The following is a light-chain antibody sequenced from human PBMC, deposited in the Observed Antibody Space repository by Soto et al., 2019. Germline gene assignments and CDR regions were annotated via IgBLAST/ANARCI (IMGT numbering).Light chain of an antibody. J-gene: IGLJ1*01. CDR1: SSNIGANI. Sequence: QSVLTQPPSASGTPGQRVTISCSGSSSNIGANIVNWYQQFPGTAPKLLIYSNDQRPSGVPDRFSASKSGTSASLAISGLQPEDEAQYYCAAWEDSLIGYVFGTGTKLTVL. V-gene: IGLV1-44*01. CDR2: SND. CDR3: AAWEDSLIGYV.